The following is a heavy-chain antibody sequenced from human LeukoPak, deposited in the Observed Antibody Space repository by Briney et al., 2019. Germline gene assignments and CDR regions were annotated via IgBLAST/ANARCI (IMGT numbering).Heavy chain of an antibody. CDR3: ARLDVVVGATTVGYYYYMDV. V-gene: IGHV5-51*01. D-gene: IGHD1-26*01. CDR1: GYSFTSYW. Sequence: GESLKISCKGSGYSFTSYWIGWVRQMPGKGLEWMGIIYPGDSDTRYSPSFQGQVTISADKSISTAYLQWSSLKASDTAMYYCARLDVVVGATTVGYYYYMDVWGKGTTVTISS. CDR2: IYPGDSDT. J-gene: IGHJ6*03.